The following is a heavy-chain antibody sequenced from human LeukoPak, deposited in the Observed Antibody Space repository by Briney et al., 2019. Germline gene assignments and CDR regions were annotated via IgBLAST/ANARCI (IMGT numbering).Heavy chain of an antibody. CDR2: ISGGGGST. D-gene: IGHD6-19*01. J-gene: IGHJ4*02. CDR1: GFTFSSYS. V-gene: IGHV3-23*01. Sequence: GGSLRLSCAASGFTFSSYSMTWVRRAPGKGLEWVSGISGGGGSTYYADSVKGRFTISRDNSKITLYLQMDSLRAEDTAVYYCAKGLRGSSGWYYFDYWAQGTLVTVSS. CDR3: AKGLRGSSGWYYFDY.